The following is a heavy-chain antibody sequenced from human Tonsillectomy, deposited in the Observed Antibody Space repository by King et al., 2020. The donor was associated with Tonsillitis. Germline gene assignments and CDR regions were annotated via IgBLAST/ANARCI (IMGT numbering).Heavy chain of an antibody. CDR3: ARLTIPIEQRLVLSSRSDAFDI. D-gene: IGHD6-13*01. J-gene: IGHJ3*02. CDR2: IYYTGST. CDR1: GGSISSSSYY. Sequence: LQLQESGPGLVKPSETLSLTCTVSGGSISSSSYYWGWIRQPPGRGLEWIGSIYYTGSTYYNPSLKSRVTISVDTSKNQFSLKLSSVTAADTAVYYCARLTIPIEQRLVLSSRSDAFDIWGQGTMVTVSS. V-gene: IGHV4-39*01.